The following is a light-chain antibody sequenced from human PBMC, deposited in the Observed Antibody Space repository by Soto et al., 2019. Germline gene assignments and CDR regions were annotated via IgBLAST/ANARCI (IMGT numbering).Light chain of an antibody. CDR3: QQYFVTPYT. Sequence: DIVMTQSPDSLAVSLGERATINCKSNQSILYNSNDKTYLAWYQQKPGQPPALLIYWASTRASGVPDRFSGSGSGTDFALTISSLQAEDGAIYFCQQYFVTPYTFGQGTKLEI. J-gene: IGKJ2*01. V-gene: IGKV4-1*01. CDR2: WAS. CDR1: QSILYNSNDKTY.